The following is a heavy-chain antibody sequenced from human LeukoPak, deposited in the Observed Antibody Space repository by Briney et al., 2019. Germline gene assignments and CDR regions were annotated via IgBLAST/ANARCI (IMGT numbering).Heavy chain of an antibody. Sequence: SETLSLTCTVSGGSISSHYWSWIRQPPGKGLEWIGYIYYSGSTNYNPSLKSRVTISVATSKNQFSLKLSSVTAADTAVYYCAREVGATGDWFDPWGQGTLVTVSS. J-gene: IGHJ5*02. V-gene: IGHV4-59*11. CDR2: IYYSGST. CDR3: AREVGATGDWFDP. D-gene: IGHD5-24*01. CDR1: GGSISSHY.